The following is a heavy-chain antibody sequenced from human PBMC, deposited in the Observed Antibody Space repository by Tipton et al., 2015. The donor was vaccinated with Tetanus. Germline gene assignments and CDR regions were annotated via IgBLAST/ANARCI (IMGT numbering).Heavy chain of an antibody. CDR3: ATVPSNNWYYFDH. CDR1: GDPISSHY. J-gene: IGHJ4*02. D-gene: IGHD4-11*01. CDR2: IYLSGST. V-gene: IGHV4-4*07. Sequence: LVQSSETLSLTCTVVSGDPISSHYWSWIRQSAGKGLEFIGRIYLSGSTNYNPTFKNRVTMSVDMSKNQFSLRLDSVTAADTATYYCATVPSNNWYYFDHWGQGTLVTVSS.